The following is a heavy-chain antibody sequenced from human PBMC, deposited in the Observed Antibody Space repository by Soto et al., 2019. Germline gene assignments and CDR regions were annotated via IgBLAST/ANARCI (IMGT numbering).Heavy chain of an antibody. CDR2: ISGSGGST. CDR3: AKDEGTYYDFWSGDYRLGYYYYYYMDG. J-gene: IGHJ6*03. CDR1: GFTFSSYA. D-gene: IGHD3-3*01. V-gene: IGHV3-23*01. Sequence: GGSLRLSCAASGFTFSSYAMSWVRQAPGKGLEWVSAISGSGGSTYYADSVKGRFTISRDNSKNTLYLQMNSLRAEDTAVYYCAKDEGTYYDFWSGDYRLGYYYYYYMDGWGKGTTVTVSS.